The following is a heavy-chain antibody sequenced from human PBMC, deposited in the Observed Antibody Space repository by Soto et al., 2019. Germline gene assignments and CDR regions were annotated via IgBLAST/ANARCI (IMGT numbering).Heavy chain of an antibody. CDR2: TYYRSKWYI. D-gene: IGHD3-3*01. V-gene: IGHV6-1*01. CDR1: GDRVSSNSAA. Sequence: SQTLSLTCVISGDRVSSNSAAWNWIRQSPSRGLEWLGRTYYRSKWYIDYALSVKSRITINPDTTKNQLSLQLDSVTPEDTAVYYCARARDYDAWSGYTSQYYYYGMDVWGQGTTVTVSS. CDR3: ARARDYDAWSGYTSQYYYYGMDV. J-gene: IGHJ6*02.